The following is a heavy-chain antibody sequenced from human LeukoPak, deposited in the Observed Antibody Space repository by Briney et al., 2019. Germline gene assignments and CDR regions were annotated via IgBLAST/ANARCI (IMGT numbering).Heavy chain of an antibody. J-gene: IGHJ4*02. V-gene: IGHV4-39*01. D-gene: IGHD6-19*01. CDR2: IYYSGST. Sequence: SETLSLTCTVSGGSISSTSYYWGWIRQPPGKGLEWIGSIYYSGSTYYNPSLKNRLTISVDTSKNQFSLNLNSVTAADTAVYYCARHRPNTSGWGRFDYWGQGTLVTVSS. CDR1: GGSISSTSYY. CDR3: ARHRPNTSGWGRFDY.